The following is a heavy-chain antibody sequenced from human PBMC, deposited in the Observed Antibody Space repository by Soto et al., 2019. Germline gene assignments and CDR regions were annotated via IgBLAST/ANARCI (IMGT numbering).Heavy chain of an antibody. CDR2: ISYDGSNK. J-gene: IGHJ4*02. Sequence: VQLVESGGGLVQPGWSLRLSCVASGFTFSSYSMNWVRQAPGRGLEWVAVISYDGSNKYYADSVKGRFTISRDNSKNTLYLQMNSLRAEDTAVYYCARRYCSGGSCYSYGFDYWGQGTLVTVSS. D-gene: IGHD2-15*01. CDR3: ARRYCSGGSCYSYGFDY. V-gene: IGHV3-30*03. CDR1: GFTFSSYS.